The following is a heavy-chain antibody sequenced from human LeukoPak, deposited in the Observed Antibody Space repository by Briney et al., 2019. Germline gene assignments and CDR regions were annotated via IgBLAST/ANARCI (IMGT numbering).Heavy chain of an antibody. CDR1: GYTFTDYY. CDR3: ARSIRGCSSSPCYEDY. J-gene: IGHJ4*02. Sequence: SVTVSCKASGYTFTDYYIHWVRQAPGQGLEWMGMINPSGGSTSYAQKFQGRVTMTRDTSTSTVYMDLNSLRSEDTAVYFCARSIRGCSSSPCYEDYWGQGTLVSVSS. V-gene: IGHV1-46*01. D-gene: IGHD2-2*01. CDR2: INPSGGST.